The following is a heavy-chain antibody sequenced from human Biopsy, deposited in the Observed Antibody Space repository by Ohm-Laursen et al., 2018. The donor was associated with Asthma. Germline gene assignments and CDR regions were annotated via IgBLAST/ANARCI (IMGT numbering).Heavy chain of an antibody. Sequence: SLRLSCTASGVNVTNNYMTWVRQAPGKGLEWVSIMYAGGSRFYADRVKGRFTISRDNSKNTLYLQMNSLRAEDTAVYYCAKRRGYYDSSGKGDETFDYWGQGTLVTVSS. CDR3: AKRRGYYDSSGKGDETFDY. D-gene: IGHD3-22*01. J-gene: IGHJ4*02. CDR2: MYAGGSR. CDR1: GVNVTNNY. V-gene: IGHV3-66*02.